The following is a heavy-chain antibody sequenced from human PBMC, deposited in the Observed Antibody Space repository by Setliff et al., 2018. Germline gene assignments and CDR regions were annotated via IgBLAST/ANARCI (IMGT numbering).Heavy chain of an antibody. CDR2: VYYSGNT. D-gene: IGHD2-8*01. J-gene: IGHJ2*01. CDR3: AREYGASPHQTRRNWYFDL. Sequence: SETLSLTCTVSGGSISSGDYYWSWIRQPPGKGLEWIGCVYYSGNTYYSPSLKSRVTMFVDTSKNQFSLMLYSVTAADTAVYYCAREYGASPHQTRRNWYFDLWGRGTLVTVSS. V-gene: IGHV4-39*07. CDR1: GGSISSGDYY.